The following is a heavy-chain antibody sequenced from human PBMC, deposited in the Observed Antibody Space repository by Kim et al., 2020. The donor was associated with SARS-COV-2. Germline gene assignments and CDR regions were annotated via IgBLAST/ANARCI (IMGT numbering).Heavy chain of an antibody. J-gene: IGHJ4*02. D-gene: IGHD3-10*01. CDR1: GFTFSSYA. V-gene: IGHV3-30-3*01. CDR2: ISYDGSNK. CDR3: ARDPGPSGDY. Sequence: GGSLRLSCAASGFTFSSYAMHWVRQAPGKGQEWVAVISYDGSNKYYADSVKGRFTISRDNSKNTLYLQMNSLRAEDTAVYYCARDPGPSGDYWGQGTLVTVSS.